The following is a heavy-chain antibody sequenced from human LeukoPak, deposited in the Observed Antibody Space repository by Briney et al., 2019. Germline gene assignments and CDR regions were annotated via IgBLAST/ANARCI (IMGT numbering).Heavy chain of an antibody. CDR2: IWYDGSNK. Sequence: PGRSLRHSCAASGFTFSSYGMHWVRQAPGKGLEWVAVIWYDGSNKYYADSVEGRFTISRDNSKNTLYLQMNSLRAEDTAVYYCAREKPYYYDSSGPPTDWGQGTLVTVSS. D-gene: IGHD3-22*01. V-gene: IGHV3-33*01. J-gene: IGHJ4*02. CDR3: AREKPYYYDSSGPPTD. CDR1: GFTFSSYG.